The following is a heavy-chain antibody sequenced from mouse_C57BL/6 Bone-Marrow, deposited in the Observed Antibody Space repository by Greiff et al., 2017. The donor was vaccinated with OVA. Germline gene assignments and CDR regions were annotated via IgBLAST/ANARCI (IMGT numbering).Heavy chain of an antibody. CDR1: GYTFTDYE. CDR2: IDPETGGT. CDR3: SSGDYYGRSYGTWFAY. V-gene: IGHV1-15*01. J-gene: IGHJ3*01. Sequence: QVQLQQSGAELVRPGASVTLSCKASGYTFTDYEMHWVKQTPVHGLEWIGAIDPETGGTAYNQKFKGKAILTADKSSSTAYMELRSLTSEDSAVYYCSSGDYYGRSYGTWFAYWGQGTLVTVSA. D-gene: IGHD1-1*01.